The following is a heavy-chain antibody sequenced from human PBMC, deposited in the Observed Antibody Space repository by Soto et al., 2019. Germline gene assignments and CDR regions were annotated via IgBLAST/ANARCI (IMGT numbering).Heavy chain of an antibody. V-gene: IGHV3-30*14. CDR1: GLTFSTYT. J-gene: IGHJ4*02. CDR2: VLDDGSDK. CDR3: SAMNSSGYSFDF. Sequence: QVQLVESGGGVVQPGRSLRLSCLASGLTFSTYTLHWVRQAPGKGLEWVALVLDDGSDKFYADSVKGRFTISRDNSKSALYLHMNSLRTEDTAVYYRSAMNSSGYSFDFWGQGTLVTVSS. D-gene: IGHD3-22*01.